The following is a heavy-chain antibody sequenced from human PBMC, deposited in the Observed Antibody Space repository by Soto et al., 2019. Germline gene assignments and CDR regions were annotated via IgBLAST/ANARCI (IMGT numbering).Heavy chain of an antibody. D-gene: IGHD2-2*01. CDR2: IDPSDSYT. J-gene: IGHJ4*02. CDR1: GYSFTSYW. Sequence: EVQLVQSGAEVKKPGESLRISCKGSGYSFTSYWISWVRQMPGKGLEWMGRIDPSDSYTNYSPSFQGHVTISADKSISTAYLQWSSLKASDTAMYYCARHRYHVTSGYDFDYWGQGTLVTVSS. CDR3: ARHRYHVTSGYDFDY. V-gene: IGHV5-10-1*03.